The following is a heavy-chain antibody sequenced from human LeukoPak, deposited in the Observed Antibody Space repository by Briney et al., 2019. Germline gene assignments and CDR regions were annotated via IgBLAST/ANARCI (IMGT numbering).Heavy chain of an antibody. J-gene: IGHJ6*02. Sequence: GGSLRLSCAASGFTFSSYGMHWVRQAPGKGLEWVAVISYDGSNKYYADSVKGRFTISRDNSKNTLYLQMNSLRAEGTAVYYCAKAGCSTSCYTPFLFYYGMDVWGQGTTVTVSS. D-gene: IGHD2-2*02. CDR3: AKAGCSTSCYTPFLFYYGMDV. CDR1: GFTFSSYG. V-gene: IGHV3-30*18. CDR2: ISYDGSNK.